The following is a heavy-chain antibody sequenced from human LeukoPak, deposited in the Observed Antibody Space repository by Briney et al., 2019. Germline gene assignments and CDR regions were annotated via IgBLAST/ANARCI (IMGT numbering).Heavy chain of an antibody. V-gene: IGHV3-33*06. CDR3: AKISYYDSSGYYYTAAPYYFDY. D-gene: IGHD3-22*01. CDR2: IWYDGSNK. Sequence: GRSLRLSCAASGFTFSSYGMHWVRQPPGKGLEWVAVIWYDGSNKYCADSVKGRFTISRDNSKNTLYLQMNSLRAEDTAVYYCAKISYYDSSGYYYTAAPYYFDYWGQGTLVTVSS. CDR1: GFTFSSYG. J-gene: IGHJ4*02.